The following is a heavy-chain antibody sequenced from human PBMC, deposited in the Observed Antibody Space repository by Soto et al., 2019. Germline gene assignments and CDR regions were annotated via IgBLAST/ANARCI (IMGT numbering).Heavy chain of an antibody. CDR1: GYTYTRYG. D-gene: IGHD6-13*01. J-gene: IGHJ3*02. CDR2: ISAYNGNA. CDR3: SRDISAVSGTAFDI. Sequence: ASVKVSCKASGYTYTRYGISWVRQAPGQGLEGMGWISAYNGNANYAQKLQGRVTMTTYTSTSTAYMELRRLRTDDTAVYYFSRDISAVSGTAFDIWGQGTMVTVSS. V-gene: IGHV1-18*01.